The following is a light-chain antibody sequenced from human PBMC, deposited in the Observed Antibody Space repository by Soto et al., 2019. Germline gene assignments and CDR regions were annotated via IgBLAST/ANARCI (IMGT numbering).Light chain of an antibody. CDR1: QSVSNRY. V-gene: IGKV3-20*01. J-gene: IGKJ4*01. CDR2: GSS. Sequence: EIVLTQSPGTLSLSPGERATLSCRASQSVSNRYLAWYQQRPGQAPRLLVYGSSSRATGIPDRFSGSGSGTDFTLTISRLDPEDFAVYYCQQYDNSPLTFGGGTKVDI. CDR3: QQYDNSPLT.